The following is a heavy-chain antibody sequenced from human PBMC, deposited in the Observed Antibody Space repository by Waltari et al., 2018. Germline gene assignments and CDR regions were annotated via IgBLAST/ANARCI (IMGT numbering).Heavy chain of an antibody. V-gene: IGHV3-7*01. Sequence: EVQVVESGGGLVQPGGSLRLSCAASGFTFSSHWMSWVRQAPGGGREWVANINQAGNDKYYVESVKGRFTVSRDNAKNSLYLQMNSLRAEDTAVYYCARDANWGRGCDYWGQGTPVIVSS. CDR1: GFTFSSHW. J-gene: IGHJ4*02. CDR2: INQAGNDK. CDR3: ARDANWGRGCDY. D-gene: IGHD7-27*01.